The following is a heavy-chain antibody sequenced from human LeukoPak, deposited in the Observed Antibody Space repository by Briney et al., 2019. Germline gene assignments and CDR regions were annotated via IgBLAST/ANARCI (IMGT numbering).Heavy chain of an antibody. J-gene: IGHJ5*02. Sequence: GGSLRLSCAASGFTFSNYAMHWVRQAPGKGLEWLAYIRYDGSSKYYADFVKGRFTISRDNAKNTLYLQMNSLRAEDTAVYYCTHLGWFDPWGQGTLVTVSS. V-gene: IGHV3-30*02. CDR2: IRYDGSSK. CDR1: GFTFSNYA. CDR3: THLGWFDP.